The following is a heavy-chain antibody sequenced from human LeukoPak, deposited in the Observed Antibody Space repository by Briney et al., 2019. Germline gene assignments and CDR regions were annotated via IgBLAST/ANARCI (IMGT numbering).Heavy chain of an antibody. CDR3: ARDREYQLLPGSGFDP. V-gene: IGHV1-18*01. CDR1: GYTFTSYG. D-gene: IGHD2-2*01. Sequence: ASVKVSCKASGYTFTSYGISWVRQAPGQGLEWMGWISAYNGNTNYAQKLQGRVTMTTDTSTSTAYMELRSLRSDDTAVYYCARDREYQLLPGSGFDPWGQGTLVTVSS. J-gene: IGHJ5*02. CDR2: ISAYNGNT.